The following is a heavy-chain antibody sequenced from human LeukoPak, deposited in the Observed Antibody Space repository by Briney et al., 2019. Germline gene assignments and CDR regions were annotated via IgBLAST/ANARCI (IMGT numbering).Heavy chain of an antibody. Sequence: ASVKVSCKASGGTFSSYAISWVRQAPGQGLEWMGRIIPIFGTANYAQKFQGRVTITTDESTSTAYMELSSLRSEDTAAYYCAREGLGITGTELAVGYLWGQGTLVTVSS. CDR2: IIPIFGTA. V-gene: IGHV1-69*05. D-gene: IGHD1-7*01. CDR1: GGTFSSYA. J-gene: IGHJ4*02. CDR3: AREGLGITGTELAVGYL.